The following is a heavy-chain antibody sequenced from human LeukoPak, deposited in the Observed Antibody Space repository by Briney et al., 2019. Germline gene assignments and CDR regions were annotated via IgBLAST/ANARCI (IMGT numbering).Heavy chain of an antibody. CDR2: IKQDEIEK. V-gene: IGHV3-7*01. CDR1: GFTFSTYW. D-gene: IGHD5-24*01. CDR3: ARVQLRDGYNYFDY. J-gene: IGHJ4*02. Sequence: PGGSLRLSCAASGFTFSTYWMSWVRQAPVKGLEWVANIKQDEIEKYYVDSVKGRFTIPRDNAKTFLYLQMNSLRAEDTAVYYCARVQLRDGYNYFDYWGQGTLVTVSS.